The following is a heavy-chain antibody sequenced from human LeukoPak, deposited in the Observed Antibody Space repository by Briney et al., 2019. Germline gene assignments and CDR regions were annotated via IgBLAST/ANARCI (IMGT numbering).Heavy chain of an antibody. V-gene: IGHV5-51*01. CDR1: GYTFYNYW. D-gene: IGHD2-15*01. CDR2: IYPFDSET. J-gene: IGHJ4*02. Sequence: GESLKISCQGSGYTFYNYWIAWVRQIPGKGLEWMGIIYPFDSETTYSPSFQGQVTFSVDKSISTAYMQWNSLKASDTAMYYCARLRGCSGGNCYAEYWGQGTLVTVSS. CDR3: ARLRGCSGGNCYAEY.